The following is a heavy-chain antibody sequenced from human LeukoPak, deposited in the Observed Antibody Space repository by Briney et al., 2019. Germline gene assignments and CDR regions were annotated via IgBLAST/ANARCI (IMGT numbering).Heavy chain of an antibody. D-gene: IGHD3-10*01. V-gene: IGHV1-46*01. CDR1: GYTFTSYY. J-gene: IGHJ4*02. Sequence: ASVKVSCKASGYTFTSYYMHWVRQAPGQGLEWMGIINPSGGSTSYAQKFQGRVTMTRDTSTSTVYMEVSSLRSEDTAVYYCARGRMVRGVIINYFDYWGQGTPVTVSS. CDR3: ARGRMVRGVIINYFDY. CDR2: INPSGGST.